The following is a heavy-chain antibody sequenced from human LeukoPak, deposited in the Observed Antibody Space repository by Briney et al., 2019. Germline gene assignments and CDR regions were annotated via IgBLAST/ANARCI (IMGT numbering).Heavy chain of an antibody. CDR1: GFTFSSYA. CDR3: AREGRLGELSPMDY. CDR2: ISYDGSNK. D-gene: IGHD3-16*02. Sequence: GGSLRLSCAASGFTFSSYAMHWVRQAPGKGLEWVAVISYDGSNKYYADSVKGRFTISRDNSKNTLYLQMNSLRAEDTAVYYCAREGRLGELSPMDYWGQGTLDTVSS. V-gene: IGHV3-30-3*01. J-gene: IGHJ4*02.